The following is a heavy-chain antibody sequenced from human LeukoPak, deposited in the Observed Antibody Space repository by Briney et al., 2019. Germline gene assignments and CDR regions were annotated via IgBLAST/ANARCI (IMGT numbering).Heavy chain of an antibody. Sequence: GGSLRLSCAASGFTVSSNYMSWVRQAPGKGLEWVSVIYSGGSTYYADSVKGRFTISRDNSKNTLYLQMNSLRAEDTAVYYCARDRYLGSSGHYWGQGTLVTVSS. CDR3: ARDRYLGSSGHY. V-gene: IGHV3-66*01. J-gene: IGHJ4*02. D-gene: IGHD6-19*01. CDR1: GFTVSSNY. CDR2: IYSGGST.